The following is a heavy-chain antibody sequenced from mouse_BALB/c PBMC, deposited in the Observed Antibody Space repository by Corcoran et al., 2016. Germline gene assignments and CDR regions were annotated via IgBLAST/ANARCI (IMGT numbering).Heavy chain of an antibody. Sequence: QNQLVQSGPELKKPGETVQISCKASGYTFTNYGMNWVKQAPGKGLKWMGWINTYTGEPTYADDFKGRFAFSLETSASTAYLQINNLKNEDMATYFCARDRGVVATMGYYYAMDYWGQGTSVTVSS. V-gene: IGHV9-1*02. CDR2: INTYTGEP. J-gene: IGHJ4*01. D-gene: IGHD1-1*01. CDR3: ARDRGVVATMGYYYAMDY. CDR1: GYTFTNYG.